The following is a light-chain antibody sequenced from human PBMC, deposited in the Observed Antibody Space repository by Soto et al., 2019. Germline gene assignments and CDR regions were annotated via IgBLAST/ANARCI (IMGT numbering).Light chain of an antibody. Sequence: DIQMTQSPSSLSASVGDRVTITCRASQSVSKYLNWYQQKPGKAPKLLIYAASSLHSGVPSRFSGSGSGTEFTLTISSLQPEDSASYYCQQSSSTPGTFGQGTKVEIK. CDR1: QSVSKY. CDR3: QQSSSTPGT. J-gene: IGKJ1*01. CDR2: AAS. V-gene: IGKV1-39*01.